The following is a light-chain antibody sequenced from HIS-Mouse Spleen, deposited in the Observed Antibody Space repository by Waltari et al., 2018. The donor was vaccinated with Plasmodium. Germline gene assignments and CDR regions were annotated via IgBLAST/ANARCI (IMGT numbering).Light chain of an antibody. Sequence: IVMTHSPAPPSVSPGERATLSCRASQSVSSNLAWYQQKPGQAPRLLIYGASTRATGIPARFSGSGSGTEFTLTISSLQSEDFAVYYCQQYNNWSFTFGPGTKVDIK. V-gene: IGKV3-15*01. J-gene: IGKJ3*01. CDR2: GAS. CDR3: QQYNNWSFT. CDR1: QSVSSN.